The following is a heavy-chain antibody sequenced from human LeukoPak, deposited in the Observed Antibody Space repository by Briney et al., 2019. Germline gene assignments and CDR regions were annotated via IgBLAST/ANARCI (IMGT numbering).Heavy chain of an antibody. CDR1: GFTFSSYA. CDR2: ISYDGSNK. Sequence: RGSLRLSCAASGFTFSSYAMHWVRQAPGKGLEWVAVISYDGSNKYYADSVKGRFTISRDNSKNTLYLQMNSLRAEDTAVYYCARDRMGAGDYVPYYYYGMDVWGQGTTVTVSS. V-gene: IGHV3-30-3*01. D-gene: IGHD4-17*01. CDR3: ARDRMGAGDYVPYYYYGMDV. J-gene: IGHJ6*02.